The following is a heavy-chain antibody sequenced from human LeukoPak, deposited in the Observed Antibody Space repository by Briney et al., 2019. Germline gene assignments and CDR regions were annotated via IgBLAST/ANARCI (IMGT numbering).Heavy chain of an antibody. Sequence: SETLSLTCAVYGGSFSGYYWSWIRQPPGKGLEWIGEINHSGSTNYNPSLKSRVTISVDTSKNQFSLKLSSVTAADTAVYYCARGDFWSGYGGYYFDYWGQGTLVTVSS. J-gene: IGHJ4*02. V-gene: IGHV4-34*01. CDR2: INHSGST. CDR1: GGSFSGYY. CDR3: ARGDFWSGYGGYYFDY. D-gene: IGHD3-3*01.